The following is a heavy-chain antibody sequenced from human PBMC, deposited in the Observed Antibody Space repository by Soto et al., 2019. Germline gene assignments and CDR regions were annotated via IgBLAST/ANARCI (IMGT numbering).Heavy chain of an antibody. CDR3: ARDRSSSWSYFPY. CDR1: GFSFSNYG. V-gene: IGHV3-33*01. CDR2: IWNDGSNK. J-gene: IGHJ4*02. Sequence: GGSLRLSCAASGFSFSNYGMHWVRQAPGKGLEWVAVIWNDGSNKYYADSVKGRFTISRDNSKNTLYLQMNSLRAEDTAVYYCARDRSSSWSYFPYWGQGTLVTVSS. D-gene: IGHD6-13*01.